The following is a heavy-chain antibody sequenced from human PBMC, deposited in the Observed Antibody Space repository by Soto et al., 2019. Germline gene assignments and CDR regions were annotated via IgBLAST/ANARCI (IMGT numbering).Heavy chain of an antibody. J-gene: IGHJ5*02. D-gene: IGHD3-22*01. V-gene: IGHV4-39*01. Sequence: SETLSLPCTVSGGSISSSSYYWGWIRQPPGKGLEWIGSIYYSGYTYYNPSLKSRVTISVDTSKNQFSLKLSSVTAADTAVYYCAGPYYDRALGFDPWGQGTLVTVSS. CDR1: GGSISSSSYY. CDR3: AGPYYDRALGFDP. CDR2: IYYSGYT.